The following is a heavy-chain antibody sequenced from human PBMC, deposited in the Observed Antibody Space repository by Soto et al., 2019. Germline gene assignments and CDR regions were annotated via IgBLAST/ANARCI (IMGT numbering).Heavy chain of an antibody. CDR2: IYNSGNT. Sequence: QVQLQESGPGLVKPSQTLSLPCTASVGPISDGAYYWSWIRQPPGKGREWIGHIYNSGNTYNNPSLRSRLTISLDTSKSQFSLNLNSVTAADTAVYYCASGLSGDKVDQWGQGTLVTVSS. V-gene: IGHV4-30-4*01. CDR1: VGPISDGAYY. J-gene: IGHJ4*02. D-gene: IGHD2-21*01. CDR3: ASGLSGDKVDQ.